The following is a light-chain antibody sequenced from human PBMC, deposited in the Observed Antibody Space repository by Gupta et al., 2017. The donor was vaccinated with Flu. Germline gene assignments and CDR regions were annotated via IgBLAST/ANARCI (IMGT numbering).Light chain of an antibody. CDR1: SSDFTSHNS. CDR2: DIT. V-gene: IGLV2-11*01. J-gene: IGLJ3*02. CDR3: CSMTITHSRV. Sequence: QSALTQPRSVSGSPGQSVTISCTGSSSDFTSHNSVSWYQQYPGKGPNLIVYDITKRPSGVPDRFSGSKSGNTVSLTVSGLQADDEADYYCCSMTITHSRVFGGGTKLTVL.